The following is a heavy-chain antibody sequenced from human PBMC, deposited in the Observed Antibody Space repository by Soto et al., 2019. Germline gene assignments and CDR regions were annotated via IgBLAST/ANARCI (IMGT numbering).Heavy chain of an antibody. CDR2: INHSGTA. Sequence: QVHLEQWGAGLLNPSETLSLTCAVYGGSLSGYYWSWVRQSPGQGPEWIGEINHSGTANYNPSLETRVTISADASKHQFSLRLTSVTAADSATYYCASYHFLDLWTGSRHYMDVWSRGTPVTVSS. D-gene: IGHD3-9*01. CDR1: GGSLSGYY. V-gene: IGHV4-34*01. J-gene: IGHJ6*03. CDR3: ASYHFLDLWTGSRHYMDV.